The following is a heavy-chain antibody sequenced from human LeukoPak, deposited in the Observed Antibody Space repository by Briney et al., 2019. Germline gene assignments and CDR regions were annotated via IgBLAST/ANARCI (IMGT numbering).Heavy chain of an antibody. CDR2: ISAYNGNT. CDR1: GYTFTTYN. CDR3: ALINWGSFDY. J-gene: IGHJ4*02. D-gene: IGHD7-27*01. Sequence: ASVKVSCKASGYTFTTYNINWVRQAPGQGLEWMGWISAYNGNTNYAQKLQGRVTMTTDTSTSTAYMELRSLRSDDTAVYYCALINWGSFDYWGQGTLVTVSS. V-gene: IGHV1-18*01.